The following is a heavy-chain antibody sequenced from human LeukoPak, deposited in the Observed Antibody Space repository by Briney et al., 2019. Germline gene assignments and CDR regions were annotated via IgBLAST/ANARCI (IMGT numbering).Heavy chain of an antibody. CDR1: GGAFSSST. V-gene: IGHV1-69*13. Sequence: ASVKVSCKASGGAFSSSTITWVRQARGHGLEWMGGIIPLFGTTNYAQTFRGGVTITADAPTSTAYMDLSSLTSDDTAVYFCAIGHGNNAPIDSWGQGTLVTVSS. J-gene: IGHJ4*02. D-gene: IGHD2/OR15-2a*01. CDR2: IIPLFGTT. CDR3: AIGHGNNAPIDS.